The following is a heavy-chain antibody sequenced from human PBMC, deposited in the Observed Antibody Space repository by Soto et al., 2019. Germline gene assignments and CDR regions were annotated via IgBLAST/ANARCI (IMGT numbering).Heavy chain of an antibody. CDR2: INTNNGNT. J-gene: IGHJ4*02. V-gene: IGHV1-18*01. CDR1: GYTFNTYG. Sequence: QVQLVQSGAEVKKPGASVKVSCKASGYTFNTYGMSWVRQAPGQGLDWMGWINTNNGNTKYAERLQGRVTMTTDTTTSTAYMVVRNLRSDDTAVYYCARGATDYSDSSGNYFLDYWGQGTLVTVSS. D-gene: IGHD3-22*01. CDR3: ARGATDYSDSSGNYFLDY.